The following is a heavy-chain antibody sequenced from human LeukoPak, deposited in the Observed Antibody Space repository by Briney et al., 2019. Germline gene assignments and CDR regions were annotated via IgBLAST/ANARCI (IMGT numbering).Heavy chain of an antibody. CDR1: KFTFGHFG. CDR3: AKDAQRGFDYSNSLEN. J-gene: IGHJ4*02. CDR2: IWNDGSNQ. D-gene: IGHD4-11*01. V-gene: IGHV3-33*06. Sequence: PGGSLRLSCAASKFTFGHFGMHWVRQAPGKGLEWVAVIWNDGSNQYYAESVKGRFTVSRDNSQNMVYLQMNSLRPEDTAVYYCAKDAQRGFDYSNSLENWGQGTLVTVSS.